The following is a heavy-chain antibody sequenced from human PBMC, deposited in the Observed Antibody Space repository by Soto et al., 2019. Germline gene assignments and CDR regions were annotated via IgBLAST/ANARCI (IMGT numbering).Heavy chain of an antibody. D-gene: IGHD1-26*01. CDR3: ARINGELLGHYYYYYCMDV. V-gene: IGHV2-26*01. CDR2: IFSNDEK. Sequence: QVTLKESGPVLVKPTEPLTLTCTVSGFSLSNARMGVSWIRQPPGKALEWLAHIFSNDEKSYSTSLKSRLTISKDNSKSQVVLTMTYMDPLDTDTHYCARINGELLGHYYYYYCMDVWCQGTTVTVSS. CDR1: GFSLSNARMG. J-gene: IGHJ6*02.